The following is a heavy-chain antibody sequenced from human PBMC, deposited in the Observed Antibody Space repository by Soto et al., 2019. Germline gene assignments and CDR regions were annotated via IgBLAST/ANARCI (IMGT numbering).Heavy chain of an antibody. CDR3: AISSSWYYFDY. D-gene: IGHD6-13*01. J-gene: IGHJ4*02. Sequence: PSETLSLTCTVSGGSITSYYWNWIRQPPGKGLEWIGFVYYSGRTNHNPSLKSRVTMSVDTSKNQFSLNLSSVTAADTAVYYCAISSSWYYFDYWAQGTLVTVSS. CDR2: VYYSGRT. V-gene: IGHV4-59*08. CDR1: GGSITSYY.